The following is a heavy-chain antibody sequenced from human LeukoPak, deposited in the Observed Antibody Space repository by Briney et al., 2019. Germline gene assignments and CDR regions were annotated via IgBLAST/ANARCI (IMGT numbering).Heavy chain of an antibody. CDR3: ARHASSTSYN. J-gene: IGHJ4*02. CDR1: GCSFTSYW. D-gene: IGHD2-2*01. CDR2: IDPSDSYT. V-gene: IGHV5-10-1*01. Sequence: GESLKISCKGSGCSFTSYWISWVRQMPGKGLEWMGRIDPSDSYTNYSPSFQGHVTISADKSISTAYLQWSSLKASDTAMYYCARHASSTSYNWGQGTLVTVSS.